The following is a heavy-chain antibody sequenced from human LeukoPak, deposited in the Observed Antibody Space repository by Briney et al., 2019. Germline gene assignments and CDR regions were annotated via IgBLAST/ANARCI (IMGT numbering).Heavy chain of an antibody. CDR3: ARGSQYYGSGSNSRLDY. J-gene: IGHJ4*02. D-gene: IGHD3-10*01. V-gene: IGHV4-30-2*01. CDR2: IYHSGST. CDR1: GGSISSGGYS. Sequence: SQTLSLTCAVSGGSISSGGYSWSWIRQPPGKGLEWIGYIYHSGSTYYNPSLKSRVTISVDRSKNQFSLKLSSVTAADTAVYYCARGSQYYGSGSNSRLDYWGQGTLVTVSS.